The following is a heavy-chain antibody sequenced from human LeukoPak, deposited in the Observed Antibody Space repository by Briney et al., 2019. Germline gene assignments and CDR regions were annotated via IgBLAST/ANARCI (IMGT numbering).Heavy chain of an antibody. D-gene: IGHD5-18*01. J-gene: IGHJ4*02. Sequence: SVKVSCKASGGTFSSYAISWVRQAPGQGLEWMGRIIPILGIANYAQKFQGRVTITADKSTSTAYMELSSLRSEDTAVYYCASHVEMVTGPMNYWGQGTLVTVSS. CDR2: IIPILGIA. CDR1: GGTFSSYA. CDR3: ASHVEMVTGPMNY. V-gene: IGHV1-69*04.